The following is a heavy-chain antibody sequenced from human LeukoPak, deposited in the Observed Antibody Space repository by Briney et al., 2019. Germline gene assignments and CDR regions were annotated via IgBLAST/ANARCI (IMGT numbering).Heavy chain of an antibody. CDR1: GGSISNSDYY. CDR2: INHSGNT. CDR3: AGRGGYRFRFTDYYYYYMDV. V-gene: IGHV4-39*07. Sequence: SETLSLTCTVSGGSISNSDYYWDWIRQPPGKGLEWIGEINHSGNTKYNPSLKSRVTISVDTSKNQFSLKLNSVTAADTAVYYCAGRGGYRFRFTDYYYYYMDVWGNGTTVTVSS. J-gene: IGHJ6*03. D-gene: IGHD5-12*01.